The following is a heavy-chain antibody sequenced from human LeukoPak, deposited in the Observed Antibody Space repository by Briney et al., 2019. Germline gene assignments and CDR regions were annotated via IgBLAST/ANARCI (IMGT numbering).Heavy chain of an antibody. V-gene: IGHV3-21*01. D-gene: IGHD3-9*01. CDR3: ARAAIFGWFDP. CDR1: GFTFSSYS. J-gene: IGHJ5*02. CDR2: ISSSSSYI. Sequence: AGGSLRLSCAASGFTFSSYSMNWVRQVPGKGLEWVSFISSSSSYIYYADSVQGRFTISRDNAKNSLYLQMNSLRAEDTAVYYCARAAIFGWFDPWGQGTLVTVSS.